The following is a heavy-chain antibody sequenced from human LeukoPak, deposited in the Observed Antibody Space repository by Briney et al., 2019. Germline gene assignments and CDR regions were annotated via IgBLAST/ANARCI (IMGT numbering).Heavy chain of an antibody. D-gene: IGHD6-13*01. J-gene: IGHJ6*03. CDR1: GGSISSSSYY. CDR2: IYYSGST. V-gene: IGHV4-39*01. CDR3: ASGLYSSSWPYYYYYYMDV. Sequence: PSETLSLTCTVSGGSISSSSYYWGWIRQPPGKGLEWIGSIYYSGSTYYNPSLKSRVTISVDTSKNQLSLKLSSVTAADTAVYYCASGLYSSSWPYYYYYYMDVWGKGTTVTVSS.